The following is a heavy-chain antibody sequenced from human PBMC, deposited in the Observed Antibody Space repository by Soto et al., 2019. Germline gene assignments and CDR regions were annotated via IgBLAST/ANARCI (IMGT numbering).Heavy chain of an antibody. CDR2: ISSSSSYI. CDR1: GFTFSSYS. D-gene: IGHD3-3*01. V-gene: IGHV3-21*01. J-gene: IGHJ6*02. Sequence: GGSLRLSCAASGFTFSSYSMNWVRQAPGKGLEWVSSISSSSSYIYYADSVKGRFTISRDNAKNSLYLQMNSLRAEDTAVYYCARESLMDFWSGYAYGMDVWGQGTTVTVSS. CDR3: ARESLMDFWSGYAYGMDV.